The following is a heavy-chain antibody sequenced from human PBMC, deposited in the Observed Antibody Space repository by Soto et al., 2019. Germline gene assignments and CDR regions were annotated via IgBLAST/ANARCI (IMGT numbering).Heavy chain of an antibody. V-gene: IGHV5-51*01. Sequence: LKISGKGCGYSFSSYWIGWVRQMPGKGLEWMGIIYPGGSDTRYSPSFQGQVTISADKSISTAYLQWSSLKASDTAMYYSARLEQLAQEYYFDYWGQGTLVTASS. D-gene: IGHD6-6*01. CDR2: IYPGGSDT. J-gene: IGHJ4*02. CDR3: ARLEQLAQEYYFDY. CDR1: GYSFSSYW.